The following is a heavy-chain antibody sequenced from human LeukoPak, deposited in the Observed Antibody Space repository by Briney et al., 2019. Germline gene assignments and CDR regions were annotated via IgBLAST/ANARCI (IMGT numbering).Heavy chain of an antibody. CDR2: ISAGGGNT. J-gene: IGHJ6*03. D-gene: IGHD6-13*01. CDR1: GFTFSSYA. V-gene: IGHV3-23*01. Sequence: PGGSLRLSCAGFGFTFSSYAMSWLRQGPGKGLEWVSDISAGGGNTNYADSVRGRFTISRDNSKNTLYLQMNSLRAEDTAVYYCAKIIPFRIAAAVSPNYYYMDVWGKGTTVTVSS. CDR3: AKIIPFRIAAAVSPNYYYMDV.